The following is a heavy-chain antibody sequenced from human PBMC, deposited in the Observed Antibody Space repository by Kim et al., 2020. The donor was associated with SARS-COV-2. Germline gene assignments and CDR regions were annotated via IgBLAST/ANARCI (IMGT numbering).Heavy chain of an antibody. CDR2: IYYSGST. Sequence: SETLSLTCTVSGGSISSSSYYWGWIRQPPGKGLEWIGSIYYSGSTYYNPSLKSRVTISVDTSKNQFSLKLSSVTAADTAVYYCARPRVVTAPRAAFDIWGQGTMVTVSS. J-gene: IGHJ3*02. CDR1: GGSISSSSYY. V-gene: IGHV4-39*01. D-gene: IGHD2-21*02. CDR3: ARPRVVTAPRAAFDI.